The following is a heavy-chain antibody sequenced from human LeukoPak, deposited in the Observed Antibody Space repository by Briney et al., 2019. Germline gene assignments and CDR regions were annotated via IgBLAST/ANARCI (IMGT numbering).Heavy chain of an antibody. V-gene: IGHV4-34*01. J-gene: IGHJ4*02. CDR2: INHSGST. Sequence: TSETLSLTCAVYGGSFSGYYWSWIRQPPGKGLEWIGEINHSGSTNYNPSLMSRVTISVDTSKNQFSLKLSSVTAADTAVYYCARGRVLLWFGESASYYFDYWGQGTLVTVSS. CDR1: GGSFSGYY. CDR3: ARGRVLLWFGESASYYFDY. D-gene: IGHD3-10*01.